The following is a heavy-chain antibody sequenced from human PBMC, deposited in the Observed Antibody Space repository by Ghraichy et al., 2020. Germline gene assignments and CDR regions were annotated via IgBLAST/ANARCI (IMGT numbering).Heavy chain of an antibody. CDR2: INQNGREK. V-gene: IGHV3-7*03. CDR1: GLIFGSYW. Sequence: GGSLRLSCAASGLIFGSYWMTWVRQAPGKGLEWVANINQNGREKYYLGSVRGRFTISRDNAKNSLYLQMNSLRAEDTAVYYCSSGDTSDIWGQGTMVDVSS. J-gene: IGHJ3*02. CDR3: SSGDTSDI. D-gene: IGHD3-10*01.